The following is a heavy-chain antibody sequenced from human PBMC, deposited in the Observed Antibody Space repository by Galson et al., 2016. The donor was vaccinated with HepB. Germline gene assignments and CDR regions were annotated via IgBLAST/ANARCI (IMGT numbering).Heavy chain of an antibody. CDR2: LSTNGLSQ. CDR3: AREALIAAPAQFDY. D-gene: IGHD6-13*01. V-gene: IGHV3-30-3*01. J-gene: IGHJ4*02. CDR1: GXXVNTYA. Sequence: RLSCAASGXXVNTYAXNWVXXAPGKGLEXXXVLSTNGLSQHYADSVKGRFTISKDNSKNTLYLQMNSLRPEDTAVYYCAREALIAAPAQFDYXXQGTLVTXXS.